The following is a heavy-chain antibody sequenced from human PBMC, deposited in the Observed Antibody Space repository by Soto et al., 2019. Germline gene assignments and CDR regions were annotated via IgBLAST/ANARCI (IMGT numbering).Heavy chain of an antibody. CDR3: ARVNDGDYANYYYYYYMDV. Sequence: SETLSLTYTVSGGSISSSDYYWGWIRQPPGKGLEWIGSIYYSGSTYYNPSLKSRVTISVDTSKNQFSLKLSSVTAADTAVYYCARVNDGDYANYYYYYYMDVWGKGTTVTVSS. CDR2: IYYSGST. D-gene: IGHD4-17*01. V-gene: IGHV4-39*01. CDR1: GGSISSSDYY. J-gene: IGHJ6*03.